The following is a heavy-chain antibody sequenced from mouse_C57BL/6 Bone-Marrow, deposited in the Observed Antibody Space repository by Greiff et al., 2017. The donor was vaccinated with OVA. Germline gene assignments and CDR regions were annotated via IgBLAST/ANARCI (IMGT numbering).Heavy chain of an antibody. D-gene: IGHD4-1*01. V-gene: IGHV1-15*01. CDR2: IDPENGGI. J-gene: IGHJ3*01. Sequence: QVQLQQSGAELVRPGASVTLSCKASGYTFTDYEMPWVKQTPVHGLEWIGPIDPENGGIAFNQKFKGKAIMTADKDSSTAYMELRSLTSEDSAVDYCTRRTGTDACWGQGTLVTVSA. CDR3: TRRTGTDAC. CDR1: GYTFTDYE.